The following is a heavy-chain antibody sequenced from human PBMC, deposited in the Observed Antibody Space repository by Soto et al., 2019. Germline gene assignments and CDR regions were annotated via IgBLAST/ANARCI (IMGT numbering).Heavy chain of an antibody. CDR1: GFTFSSYG. CDR3: ARGLWSFDY. J-gene: IGHJ4*02. D-gene: IGHD5-18*01. Sequence: QVQLVESGGGVVQPGRSLRLSCAASGFTFSSYGMHWVRQAPGKGLECVAVIWLDGSNKYYADSVKGRFTISRDNSKNTLYLQMNSLRAEDAAVYYCARGLWSFDYWGQGNLVTVSS. CDR2: IWLDGSNK. V-gene: IGHV3-33*01.